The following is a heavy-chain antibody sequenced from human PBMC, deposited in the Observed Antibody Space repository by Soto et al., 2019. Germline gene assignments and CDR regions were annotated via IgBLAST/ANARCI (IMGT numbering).Heavy chain of an antibody. Sequence: PGESLKISCKGSGYSFTSYWIGWVRQMPGKGLEWMGIIYPGDSDTRYSPSFQGQVTISADKSISTAYLQWSSLKASDTAMYYCAIEFLAGRAGGAFDIWGQGTMVTVSS. CDR3: AIEFLAGRAGGAFDI. D-gene: IGHD6-6*01. J-gene: IGHJ3*02. V-gene: IGHV5-51*01. CDR2: IYPGDSDT. CDR1: GYSFTSYW.